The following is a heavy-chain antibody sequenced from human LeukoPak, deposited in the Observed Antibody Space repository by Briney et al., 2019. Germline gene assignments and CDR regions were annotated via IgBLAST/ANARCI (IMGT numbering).Heavy chain of an antibody. D-gene: IGHD3-22*01. CDR1: GYSISSGYY. CDR3: ARDPFEYSSLTGVSYWFDP. CDR2: IYHSGST. J-gene: IGHJ5*02. Sequence: PSETLSLTCTVSGYSISSGYYWGWIRQPPGKGLEWIGSIYHSGSTYYNPSLKSRVTISVDTSKNQFSLKLSSVTAADTAVYYCARDPFEYSSLTGVSYWFDPWGQGTLVTVSS. V-gene: IGHV4-38-2*02.